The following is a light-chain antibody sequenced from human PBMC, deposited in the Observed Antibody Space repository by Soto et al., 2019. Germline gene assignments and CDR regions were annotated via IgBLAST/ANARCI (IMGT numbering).Light chain of an antibody. Sequence: QLVLTQSPSASASLGASVKLTCTLSSGHSSYAIAWHQQQPEKGPRYLMKLNSDGSHSKGDGIPDRFSGSSSGAERYLTISSLQSEDGADYYCQTWGTGIVVFGGGTKLTV. CDR3: QTWGTGIVV. CDR1: SGHSSYA. CDR2: LNSDGSH. V-gene: IGLV4-69*01. J-gene: IGLJ2*01.